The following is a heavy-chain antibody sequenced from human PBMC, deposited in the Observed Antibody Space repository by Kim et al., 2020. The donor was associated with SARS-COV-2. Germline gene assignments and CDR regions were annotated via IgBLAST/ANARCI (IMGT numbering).Heavy chain of an antibody. CDR3: ARGRDYSDPGGFYDS. Sequence: TLSLTCSVSSASMSSGGYYWNWIRQHPGKGLEWVGYIYYTGSTYYNASLQSRASISIDRSKNQFSLTLDSVTAADTAMYYCARGRDYSDPGGFYDSWG. D-gene: IGHD3-22*01. CDR1: SASMSSGGYY. V-gene: IGHV4-31*03. J-gene: IGHJ5*01. CDR2: IYYTGST.